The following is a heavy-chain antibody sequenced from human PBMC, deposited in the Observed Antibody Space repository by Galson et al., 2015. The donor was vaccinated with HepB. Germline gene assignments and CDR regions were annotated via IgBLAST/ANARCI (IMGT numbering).Heavy chain of an antibody. V-gene: IGHV3-73*01. CDR2: IGSKAHNYAT. CDR1: GFTFSGSA. D-gene: IGHD3-10*01. J-gene: IGHJ6*02. Sequence: SLRLSCAASGFTFSGSAMHWVRQASGKGLEWVGRIGSKAHNYATAYVASVKGRFIISRDDSKSTAYLQMNSLRAEDTAVYYCARVKRGEWYSFYYYGMDVWGRGTTVTVSS. CDR3: ARVKRGEWYSFYYYGMDV.